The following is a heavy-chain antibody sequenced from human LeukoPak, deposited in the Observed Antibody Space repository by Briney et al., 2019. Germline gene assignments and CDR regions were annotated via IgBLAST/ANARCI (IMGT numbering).Heavy chain of an antibody. J-gene: IGHJ4*02. D-gene: IGHD4-11*01. CDR2: ISSSSSTI. CDR3: ARDHYSKNDY. Sequence: GGSLRLSYAASGFTFSTYSMTWVRQAPGKGLEWLSYISSSSSTIYYADSVKGRFTISRDNAKNSLYLQMNSLRAEDTAVYYCARDHYSKNDYWGQGTLVTVSS. V-gene: IGHV3-48*01. CDR1: GFTFSTYS.